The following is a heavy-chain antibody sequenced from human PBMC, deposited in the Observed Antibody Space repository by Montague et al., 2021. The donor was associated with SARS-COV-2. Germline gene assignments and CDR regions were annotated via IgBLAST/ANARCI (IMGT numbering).Heavy chain of an antibody. CDR3: ARAIKSTVTATPDGWFDP. CDR2: IWNDGSKD. Sequence: SLRLSCSASGFTFSSYDMHWVRQGPGKGLEWVAFIWNDGSKDLYXDSVKGRFTVSRDNSKSTLYLQMSSLRADDTALYYCARAIKSTVTATPDGWFDPWGQGTLVTVSS. D-gene: IGHD4-17*01. V-gene: IGHV3-33*08. J-gene: IGHJ5*02. CDR1: GFTFSSYD.